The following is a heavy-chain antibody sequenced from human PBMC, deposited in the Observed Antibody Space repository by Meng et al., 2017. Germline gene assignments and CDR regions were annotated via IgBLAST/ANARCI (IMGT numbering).Heavy chain of an antibody. CDR2: IYYSGST. CDR3: ERVAVGYFDRAPYYFDY. D-gene: IGHD3-9*01. J-gene: IGHJ4*02. CDR1: GGSISSSSYY. Sequence: SETLSLTCTVSGGSISSSSYYWGWIRQPPGKGLEWIGSIYYSGSTYYNPSLKSRVTISVDTSKNQFSLKLSSVTAADTAVYYFERVAVGYFDRAPYYFDYWGQGTLVTVSS. V-gene: IGHV4-39*07.